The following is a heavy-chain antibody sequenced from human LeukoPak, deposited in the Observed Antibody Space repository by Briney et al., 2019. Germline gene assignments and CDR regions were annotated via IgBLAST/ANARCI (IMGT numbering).Heavy chain of an antibody. J-gene: IGHJ4*02. Sequence: AEPLSLPCGVYGGSFRGYYWSWIRQPPGKGLEWIGEINHSGSTNYNPSLKSRVTISVDTSKNQFSLKLSSVTAADTAVYYCARARLARAFDYWGQGTLVTVSS. V-gene: IGHV4-34*01. CDR2: INHSGST. CDR3: ARARLARAFDY. CDR1: GGSFRGYY.